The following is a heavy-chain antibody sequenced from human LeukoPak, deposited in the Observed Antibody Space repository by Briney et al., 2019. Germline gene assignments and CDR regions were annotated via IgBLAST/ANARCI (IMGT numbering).Heavy chain of an antibody. V-gene: IGHV3-9*01. J-gene: IGHJ4*02. CDR1: GFTFDDYA. Sequence: GGSLRLSCAASGFTFDDYAMHWVRQAPGKGLEWVSGISWNSGTIDYADSVKGRFTISRDNAKNSLYLQMNSLRAEDTAVYYCAREGYGDPRVQRGYWGQGTLVTVSS. CDR3: AREGYGDPRVQRGY. CDR2: ISWNSGTI. D-gene: IGHD4-17*01.